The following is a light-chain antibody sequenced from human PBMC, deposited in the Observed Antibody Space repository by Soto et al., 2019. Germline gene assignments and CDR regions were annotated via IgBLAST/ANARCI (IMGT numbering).Light chain of an antibody. V-gene: IGKV1-5*01. CDR2: DAS. J-gene: IGKJ1*01. Sequence: SQSPSTLSSSVGDRGTITCRASQSISSWLAWYQQKPGKAPKLLIYDASSLESGVPSRFSGSGSGTEFTLTISSLQPDDFATYYCQQYNSYSWTFGQGTKVDIK. CDR1: QSISSW. CDR3: QQYNSYSWT.